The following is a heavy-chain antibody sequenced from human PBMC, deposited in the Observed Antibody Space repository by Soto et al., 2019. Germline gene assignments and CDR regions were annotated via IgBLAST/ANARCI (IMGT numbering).Heavy chain of an antibody. CDR2: IIPILGIA. CDR1: GGTFSSYT. Sequence: SVKVSCKASGGTFSSYTISWVRQAPGQGLEWMGRIIPILGIANYAQKFQGRVTITADKSTSTAYMELSSLRSEDTAVYYCARGGTMVRGVIIPGMDVWGQGTTVTVSS. J-gene: IGHJ6*02. D-gene: IGHD3-10*01. CDR3: ARGGTMVRGVIIPGMDV. V-gene: IGHV1-69*02.